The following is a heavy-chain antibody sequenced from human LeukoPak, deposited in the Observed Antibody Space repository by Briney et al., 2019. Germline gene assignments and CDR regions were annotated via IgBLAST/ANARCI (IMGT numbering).Heavy chain of an antibody. D-gene: IGHD1-14*01. CDR1: GFTFNTYA. CDR2: IGTSGSGT. J-gene: IGHJ4*02. CDR3: AKRNNREFDY. V-gene: IGHV3-23*01. Sequence: PGGSLRLSCAASGFTFNTYAMNWVRQAPGKGLEWVSGIGTSGSGTYYADSVKGWFTISRDNSKNSLYLLMNNLPPEDTAIYYCAKRNNREFDYWGQGTLVTVSS.